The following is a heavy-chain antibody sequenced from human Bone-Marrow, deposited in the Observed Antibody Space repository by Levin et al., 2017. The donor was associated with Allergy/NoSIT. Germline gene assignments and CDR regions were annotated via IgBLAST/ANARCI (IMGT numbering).Heavy chain of an antibody. CDR2: IDHSGST. J-gene: IGHJ5*01. CDR3: ARRVSGKYDS. CDR1: GGSFSGYY. D-gene: IGHD1-26*01. Sequence: SQTLSLTCAVYGGSFSGYYWSWIRQPPGKGLEWIGEIDHSGSTTYNPSLTSRVTMSVDTSKNPFSLRLNSLTAADTAVYDCARRVSGKYDSWGQGTQLTVSS. V-gene: IGHV4-34*01.